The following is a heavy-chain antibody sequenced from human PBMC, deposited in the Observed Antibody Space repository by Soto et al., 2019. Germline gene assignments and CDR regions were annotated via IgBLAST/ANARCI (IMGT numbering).Heavy chain of an antibody. D-gene: IGHD2-15*01. Sequence: SVKVSCKASGGTFSSYAISWVRQAPVQGLEWMGGIIPIFGTANYAQKFQGRVTITADKSTSTAYMELSSLRSEDTAVYYCARDLGYCSGGSCYSSHYYYGMDVWGQGTTVTVSS. J-gene: IGHJ6*02. CDR1: GGTFSSYA. V-gene: IGHV1-69*06. CDR2: IIPIFGTA. CDR3: ARDLGYCSGGSCYSSHYYYGMDV.